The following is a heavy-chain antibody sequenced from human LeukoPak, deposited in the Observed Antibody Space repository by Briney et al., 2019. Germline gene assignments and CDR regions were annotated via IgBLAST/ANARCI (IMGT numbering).Heavy chain of an antibody. Sequence: GGSLRLSCAASGFIFSSYAMHWVRQAPGKGPEWVAIIWYDGSNKYYAESVEGRFTISRDNSKNTLYLQMNSLRAEDTAVYSCARGLGYSYGYGVDYWGQGTLVIASS. V-gene: IGHV3-33*01. CDR1: GFIFSSYA. CDR3: ARGLGYSYGYGVDY. J-gene: IGHJ4*02. D-gene: IGHD5-18*01. CDR2: IWYDGSNK.